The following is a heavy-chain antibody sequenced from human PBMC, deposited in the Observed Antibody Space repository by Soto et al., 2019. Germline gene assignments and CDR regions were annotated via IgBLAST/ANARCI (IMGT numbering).Heavy chain of an antibody. Sequence: QVQLVQSGGEVKKPGASVTVSCKASGYTFINYHITWVRQAPGHGLEWMAWINTYNGMTDYAQRFQGRFTMTRDTSTSTAYMELRSLGSDDTAVYFCAKSPRGEMATDWGQGTLVTVSS. J-gene: IGHJ4*02. V-gene: IGHV1-18*01. CDR1: GYTFINYH. CDR3: AKSPRGEMATD. D-gene: IGHD5-12*01. CDR2: INTYNGMT.